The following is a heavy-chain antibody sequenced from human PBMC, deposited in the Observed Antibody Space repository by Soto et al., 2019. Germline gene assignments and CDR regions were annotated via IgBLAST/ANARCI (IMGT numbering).Heavy chain of an antibody. CDR1: GFVFSSYA. Sequence: PGGSLRLSCAASGFVFSSYAMSWVRQAPGKGLEWVSAISGSGTTAYYADSVKGRFIFSRDNPKNTMYLQMNSLRAEDTAVYFGAKTTDGWFNAFEIWGQGTMVTVSS. CDR3: AKTTDGWFNAFEI. J-gene: IGHJ3*02. V-gene: IGHV3-23*01. CDR2: ISGSGTTA. D-gene: IGHD6-19*01.